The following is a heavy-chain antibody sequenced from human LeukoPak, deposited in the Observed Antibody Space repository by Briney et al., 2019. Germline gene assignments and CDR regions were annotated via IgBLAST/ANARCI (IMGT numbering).Heavy chain of an antibody. Sequence: PGRSLRLSCAASGFTFDDYAMHWVRQAPGKGLEWVANIKDDGSEKYYVDSMKGRFTISRDNAKNSLYLQMNSLRAEDTAVYYCARRLSGSYYAYFDCWGQGTLVTVS. V-gene: IGHV3-7*02. D-gene: IGHD1-26*01. J-gene: IGHJ4*02. CDR1: GFTFDDYA. CDR3: ARRLSGSYYAYFDC. CDR2: IKDDGSEK.